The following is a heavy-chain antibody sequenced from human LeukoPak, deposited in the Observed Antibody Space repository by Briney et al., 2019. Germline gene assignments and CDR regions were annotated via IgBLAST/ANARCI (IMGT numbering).Heavy chain of an antibody. CDR1: GGSITSTSYY. J-gene: IGHJ6*03. D-gene: IGHD6-19*01. V-gene: IGHV4-39*07. CDR2: IYYSGST. Sequence: PSETLSLTCTVSGGSITSTSYYWGWIRQPPGKGLEWIGSIYYSGSTYYNPSLKSRVTISVDTSKNQFSLKLSSVTAADTAVYYCARGGGWGPYYYYMDVWGKGTTVTVSS. CDR3: ARGGGWGPYYYYMDV.